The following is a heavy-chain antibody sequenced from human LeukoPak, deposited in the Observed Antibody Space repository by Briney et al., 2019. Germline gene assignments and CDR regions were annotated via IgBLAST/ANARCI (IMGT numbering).Heavy chain of an antibody. CDR2: IYYSGST. D-gene: IGHD6-25*01. CDR3: ASMGSIAAPAEAGGRCDYYYGMDV. V-gene: IGHV4-59*08. CDR1: GGSISSYY. Sequence: SETLSLTCTVSGGSISSYYWSWIRQPPGKGLEWIGYIYYSGSTNYNPSLKSRVAISVDTSKNQFSLKLSSVTAADTAVYYCASMGSIAAPAEAGGRCDYYYGMDVWGQGTTVTVSS. J-gene: IGHJ6*02.